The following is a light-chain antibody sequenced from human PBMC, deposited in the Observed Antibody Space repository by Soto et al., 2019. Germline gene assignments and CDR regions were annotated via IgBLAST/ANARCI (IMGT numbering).Light chain of an antibody. J-gene: IGKJ5*01. CDR2: DAS. V-gene: IGKV3-11*01. CDR3: QQRSNWPPRIT. CDR1: QSVSSY. Sequence: EIVLTQSPATLSLFPGERATLSCRASQSVSSYLAWFQQKPGQAPRLLIYDASIRATGIPARFSGSGSGTDFTLTISSREPEDFAVYYCQQRSNWPPRITFGQGTRLEIK.